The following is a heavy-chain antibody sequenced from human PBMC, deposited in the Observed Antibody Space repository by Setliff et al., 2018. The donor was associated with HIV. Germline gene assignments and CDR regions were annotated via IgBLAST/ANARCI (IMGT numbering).Heavy chain of an antibody. V-gene: IGHV1-2*02. J-gene: IGHJ3*02. CDR3: AKFYGDYHAFDI. CDR1: GYTFTGYY. CDR2: INPKSGGT. Sequence: EASVKVSCKASGYTFTGYYVHWVRQAPGLGLEWMGWINPKSGGTNYAHNFQGRVTLTRDTSITTAYMELRRLTSDDTAVYYCAKFYGDYHAFDIWGQGTMVTVSS. D-gene: IGHD4-17*01.